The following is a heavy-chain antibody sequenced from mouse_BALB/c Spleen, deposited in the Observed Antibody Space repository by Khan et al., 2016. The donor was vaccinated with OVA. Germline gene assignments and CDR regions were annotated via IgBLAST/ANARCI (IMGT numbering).Heavy chain of an antibody. CDR1: GFSLSRYS. V-gene: IGHV2-6-4*01. Sequence: QVQLKQSGPGLVAPSQSLSITCTVSGFSLSRYSVHWVRQPPGKGLEWLGIIWIGGSADYNSPLKSRLSISKDNSKSQVFLKMNSLQTDDTAMYYCARNRDGGSYWYFEVWGAGTTVTVSS. CDR2: IWIGGSA. J-gene: IGHJ1*01. CDR3: ARNRDGGSYWYFEV. D-gene: IGHD3-3*01.